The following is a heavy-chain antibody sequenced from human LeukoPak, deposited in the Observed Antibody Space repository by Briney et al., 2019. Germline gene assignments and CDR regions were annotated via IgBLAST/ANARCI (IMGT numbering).Heavy chain of an antibody. Sequence: GGSLRLSCAASGFTLSRYWMTWVRQTPGKGLEWVANIKQDGSEKYYVDSVKGRFTISRDNAKNSLYLQMNSLRAEDTAVYYCASTGLEARYSYFDSWGQGTLATVSS. CDR3: ASTGLEARYSYFDS. CDR2: IKQDGSEK. V-gene: IGHV3-7*05. D-gene: IGHD5-12*01. J-gene: IGHJ4*02. CDR1: GFTLSRYW.